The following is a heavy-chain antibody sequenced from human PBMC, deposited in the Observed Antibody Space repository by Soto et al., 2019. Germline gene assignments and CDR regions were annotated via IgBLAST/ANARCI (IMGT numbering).Heavy chain of an antibody. D-gene: IGHD2-21*02. V-gene: IGHV3-74*01. CDR3: ARWFTGGNFDYFDF. J-gene: IGHJ4*02. Sequence: GGSHRLSCASSGVPFISDWMHWFRQAPGKGLVWVSRIDSAGRTTTYADSVKGRFTISRDNAKNTLYLQMNGLRAEDTALYYCARWFTGGNFDYFDFWGQGTQVTVSS. CDR2: IDSAGRTT. CDR1: GVPFISDW.